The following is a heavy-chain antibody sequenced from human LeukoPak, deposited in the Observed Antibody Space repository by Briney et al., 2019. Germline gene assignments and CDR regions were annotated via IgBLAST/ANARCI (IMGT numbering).Heavy chain of an antibody. CDR3: ARYECSSSASFDY. V-gene: IGHV3-21*01. D-gene: IGHD6-6*01. J-gene: IGHJ4*02. Sequence: SGGSLRLSCAASGFTFSSYDMNWVRQAPGKGPEWVSSISSSSSYIYYADSVKGRFTISRDNAENSLYLQMNSLRAEDTAVYYCARYECSSSASFDYWGQGTLVTVSS. CDR1: GFTFSSYD. CDR2: ISSSSSYI.